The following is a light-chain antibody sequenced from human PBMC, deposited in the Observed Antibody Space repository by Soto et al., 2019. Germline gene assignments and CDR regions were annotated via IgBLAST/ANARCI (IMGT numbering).Light chain of an antibody. CDR1: SSNIGSNY. V-gene: IGLV1-47*01. Sequence: QSVLTQPPSASGTPGQRVTISCSGSSSNIGSNYVYWYQQLPGTAPKLLIYRHNQRPSGVPDRFSGSKSDTSASLAINGLRAEDEADYYCAAWDDSLSGSWVFGGGTKLTVL. J-gene: IGLJ3*02. CDR3: AAWDDSLSGSWV. CDR2: RHN.